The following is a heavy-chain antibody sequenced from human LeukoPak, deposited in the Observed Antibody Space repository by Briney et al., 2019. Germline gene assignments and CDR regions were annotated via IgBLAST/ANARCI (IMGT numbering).Heavy chain of an antibody. V-gene: IGHV1-18*04. J-gene: IGHJ1*01. CDR2: ISAYNGNT. CDR1: GHTFTSYG. CDR3: ARDQGITMVRGVIIHESFQH. D-gene: IGHD3-10*01. Sequence: AASVKVSCKASGHTFTSYGISWVRQAPGQGLEWMGLISAYNGNTNYAQKLQGRVTMTTDTSTSTAYMELRSLRSDDTAVYSCARDQGITMVRGVIIHESFQHCGQGTLVTVSS.